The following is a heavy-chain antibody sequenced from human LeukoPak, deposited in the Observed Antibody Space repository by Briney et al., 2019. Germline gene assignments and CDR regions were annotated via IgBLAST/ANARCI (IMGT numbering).Heavy chain of an antibody. J-gene: IGHJ3*01. CDR3: ARHTTYYYDSSGYYY. D-gene: IGHD3-22*01. CDR1: GYSFINYW. Sequence: HGESLKISCQGSGYSFINYWIGWVRQMPGKGLEWMGIIYPGNSRTRYRPSFQGQVTISADKSISTAYLQWSSLKASDTAMYYCARHTTYYYDSSGYYYWGQGTMVTVSS. V-gene: IGHV5-51*01. CDR2: IYPGNSRT.